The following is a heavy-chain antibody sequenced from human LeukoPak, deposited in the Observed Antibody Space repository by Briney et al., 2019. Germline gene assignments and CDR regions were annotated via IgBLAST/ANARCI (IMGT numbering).Heavy chain of an antibody. Sequence: GGSLRLSCAASGFTFSAYGMHWVRQAPGKGLEWLAFVRYDGSNKYYADSVKGRFTISRDYSRSMLFLQMDSLRAEDTAFYYCAKDYRLYCSSASCYTPFDYWGQGALVTVSS. CDR1: GFTFSAYG. V-gene: IGHV3-30*02. CDR3: AKDYRLYCSSASCYTPFDY. CDR2: VRYDGSNK. J-gene: IGHJ4*02. D-gene: IGHD2-2*02.